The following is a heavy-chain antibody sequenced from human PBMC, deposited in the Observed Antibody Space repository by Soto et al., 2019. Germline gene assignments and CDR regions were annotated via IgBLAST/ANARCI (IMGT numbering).Heavy chain of an antibody. CDR3: ARGGYCTNGVCYPLDY. CDR1: GYTFTSYG. D-gene: IGHD2-8*01. CDR2: ISAYNGNT. Sequence: ASVKVSCKASGYTFTSYGISWVRQAPGQGLEWMGWISAYNGNTNYAQKLQGRVTMTTDISTSAAYMELRSLRSDDTAVYYCARGGYCTNGVCYPLDYWGQGTLVTVSS. V-gene: IGHV1-18*01. J-gene: IGHJ4*02.